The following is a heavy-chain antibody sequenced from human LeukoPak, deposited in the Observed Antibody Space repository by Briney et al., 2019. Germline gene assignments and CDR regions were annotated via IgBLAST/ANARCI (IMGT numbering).Heavy chain of an antibody. CDR1: GFIFSNYW. CDR2: IKQDGSEK. J-gene: IGHJ4*02. Sequence: GGSLRLSCSASGFIFSNYWMTWVRQAPGKGLEWVANIKQDGSEKYYVDSVKGRFTISRDNAKKSLYLQMNSLRAEDTAVYFCARSGSHDYWGQGTLVTVSS. V-gene: IGHV3-7*04. CDR3: ARSGSHDY. D-gene: IGHD1-26*01.